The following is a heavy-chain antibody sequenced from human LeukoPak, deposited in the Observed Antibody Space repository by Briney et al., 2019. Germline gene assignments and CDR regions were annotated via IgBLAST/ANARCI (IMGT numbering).Heavy chain of an antibody. J-gene: IGHJ4*02. CDR1: GGSFSGYY. V-gene: IGHV4-34*01. CDR3: ARGTPSGYSYGPRDFDY. Sequence: SEALSLTCAVYGGSFSGYYWSWIRQPPGKGLEWIGEINHSGSTNYNPSLKSRVTISVDTSKNQFSLKLSSVTAADTAVYYCARGTPSGYSYGPRDFDYWGQGTLVTVSP. D-gene: IGHD5-18*01. CDR2: INHSGST.